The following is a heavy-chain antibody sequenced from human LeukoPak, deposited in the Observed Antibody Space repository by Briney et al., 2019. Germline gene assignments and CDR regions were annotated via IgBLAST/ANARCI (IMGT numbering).Heavy chain of an antibody. CDR2: ISHSGST. V-gene: IGHV4-38-2*02. CDR3: ARELYRYNWNYYLGWFDP. J-gene: IGHJ5*02. D-gene: IGHD1-7*01. Sequence: SETLSLTCTVSGYSISSGYYWAWIRQPPGKGLEWIGSISHSGSTYYNPSLKSRVTISVDTSKNQFSLKESSVTAADTAVYYCARELYRYNWNYYLGWFDPWGQGTLVTVSS. CDR1: GYSISSGYY.